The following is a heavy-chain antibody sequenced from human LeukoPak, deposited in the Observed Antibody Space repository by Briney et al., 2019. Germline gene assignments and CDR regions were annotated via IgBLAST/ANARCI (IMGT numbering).Heavy chain of an antibody. CDR1: GFTFRTYW. J-gene: IGHJ4*02. D-gene: IGHD6-13*01. Sequence: AGSLRLSCEGSGFTFRTYWMTWIRQAPGKGLEWVANIKQDGSEKYYVESVKGRFTISRDNAQNSLFLQMNSLRAEDTAVYYCARPRDSGWSKTWDYWGQGTLVTVSS. CDR3: ARPRDSGWSKTWDY. V-gene: IGHV3-7*03. CDR2: IKQDGSEK.